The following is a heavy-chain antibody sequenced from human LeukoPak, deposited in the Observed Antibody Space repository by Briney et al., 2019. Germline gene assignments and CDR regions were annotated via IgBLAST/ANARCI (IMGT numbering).Heavy chain of an antibody. CDR2: INPNSGGT. Sequence: ASVKVSCKASGYTFTGYYMHWVRQAPGQGLEWMGWINPNSGGTNYAQKFHGRVTMTRDTSISTAYMELSRLRSDDTAVYYCAREVTMVRGVTVFDYWGQGTLVTVSS. CDR1: GYTFTGYY. D-gene: IGHD3-10*01. CDR3: AREVTMVRGVTVFDY. J-gene: IGHJ4*02. V-gene: IGHV1-2*02.